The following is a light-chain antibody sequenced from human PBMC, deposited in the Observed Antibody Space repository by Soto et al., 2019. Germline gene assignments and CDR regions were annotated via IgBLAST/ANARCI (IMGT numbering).Light chain of an antibody. Sequence: DIQMTQYPYTLSASVGDRVTITCRASQSISSWLAWYQQKPGKAPKLLIYDASSLESGVPSRFSGSGSGTEFNLTISSLQPYDFATYYCQQYKSYSRITFGQGTRRAIK. CDR1: QSISSW. V-gene: IGKV1-5*01. J-gene: IGKJ5*01. CDR3: QQYKSYSRIT. CDR2: DAS.